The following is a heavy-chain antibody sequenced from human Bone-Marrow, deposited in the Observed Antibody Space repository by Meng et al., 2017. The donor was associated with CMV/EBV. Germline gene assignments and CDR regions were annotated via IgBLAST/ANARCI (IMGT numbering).Heavy chain of an antibody. J-gene: IGHJ4*02. V-gene: IGHV3-13*01. CDR2: IGTAGDT. CDR3: AREYRLNYDSCGFDF. D-gene: IGHD3-22*01. Sequence: GGSLRLSCAASGFTFSSNDMHWVRQTTGKGLEWVSAIGTAGDTYYPGSVKGRFTISRENAKNSFYLQMNSLRAEDTAVYYCAREYRLNYDSCGFDFWGQGTLVTVSS. CDR1: GFTFSSND.